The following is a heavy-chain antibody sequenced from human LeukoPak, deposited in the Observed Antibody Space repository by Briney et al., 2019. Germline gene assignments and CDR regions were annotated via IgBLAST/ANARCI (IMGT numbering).Heavy chain of an antibody. CDR1: AFSFSTYG. J-gene: IGHJ4*02. V-gene: IGHV3-30*02. CDR2: IRYDGSRK. CDR3: AKESEIDY. Sequence: GGSLRLSCAASAFSFSTYGMHWVRQAPGKGLEWVAFIRYDGSRKYYADSVKGRFTISKDNSKNTLYLQMNSPRAEDTAVYYCAKESEIDYWGQGTLVTVSS.